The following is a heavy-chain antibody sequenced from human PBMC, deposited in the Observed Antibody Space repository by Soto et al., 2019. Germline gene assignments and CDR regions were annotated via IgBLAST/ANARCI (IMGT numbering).Heavy chain of an antibody. CDR3: ARERGAFDI. Sequence: QVQLVLSGAEVKKPGASVKVSCKASGYTFTSYDINWVRQATGQGLEWMGWMSPNSGSTAYAQKFQGRVTMIRNTSISTAYMELSSLRSEDMAVYYCARERGAFDIWGQGTMVTVSS. CDR1: GYTFTSYD. J-gene: IGHJ3*02. V-gene: IGHV1-8*01. CDR2: MSPNSGST.